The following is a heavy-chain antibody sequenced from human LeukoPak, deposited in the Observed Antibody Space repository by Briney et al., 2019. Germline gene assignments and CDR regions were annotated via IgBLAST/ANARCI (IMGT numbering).Heavy chain of an antibody. Sequence: SETLSLTCAVSGGSISSGGYSWSWIRQPPGKGLEWIGYIYHSGSTYYNPSLKSRVTISVDRSKNQFSLELSSVTAADTAVYYCATSIVGATTGGFDYWGQGTLVTVSS. V-gene: IGHV4-30-2*01. CDR1: GGSISSGGYS. J-gene: IGHJ4*02. D-gene: IGHD1-26*01. CDR2: IYHSGST. CDR3: ATSIVGATTGGFDY.